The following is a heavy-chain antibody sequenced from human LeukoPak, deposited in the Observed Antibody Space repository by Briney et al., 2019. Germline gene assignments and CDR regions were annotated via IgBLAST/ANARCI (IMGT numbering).Heavy chain of an antibody. V-gene: IGHV5-51*01. CDR2: IYPADFNT. J-gene: IGHJ4*02. Sequence: GESLRISCKGFGNSFTNYWIAWVRQMPGKGLEWMGIIYPADFNTRYSPSFQGQVTISADKSISTAYLQWGSLKASDTAMYYCARQIGDGAGSYYKTPFDYWGQGTLVTVSS. CDR1: GNSFTNYW. D-gene: IGHD3-10*01. CDR3: ARQIGDGAGSYYKTPFDY.